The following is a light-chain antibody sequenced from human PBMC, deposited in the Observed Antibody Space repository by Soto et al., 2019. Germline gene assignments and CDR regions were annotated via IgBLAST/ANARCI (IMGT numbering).Light chain of an antibody. V-gene: IGKV1-39*01. Sequence: IQMTQYPTSLSASVGDRVTITCRASQGIRNDLGWYQQKPGKAPNLLIYAASSLQSGVPSRFSGSGSGTDFTLTISSLQPEDFATYYCQQSYSTLSISFGQGTRLEIK. CDR2: AAS. CDR1: QGIRND. CDR3: QQSYSTLSIS. J-gene: IGKJ5*01.